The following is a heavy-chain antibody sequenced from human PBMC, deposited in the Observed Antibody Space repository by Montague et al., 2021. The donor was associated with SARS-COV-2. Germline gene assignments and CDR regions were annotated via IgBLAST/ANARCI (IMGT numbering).Heavy chain of an antibody. CDR3: ARDGSLRFGILIGLRHYYCGMDV. CDR1: GGSISSSCYY. J-gene: IGHJ6*02. V-gene: IGHV4-39*07. D-gene: IGHD3-9*01. CDR2: VYYSGST. Sequence: SETLSLTCTVSGGSISSSCYYWGWIRQPPGKGLEWIGSVYYSGSTYYNPSLKSRVTISVDTSKNHFSLKLSSVTAADTAVYYCARDGSLRFGILIGLRHYYCGMDVWGQGTTVTVSS.